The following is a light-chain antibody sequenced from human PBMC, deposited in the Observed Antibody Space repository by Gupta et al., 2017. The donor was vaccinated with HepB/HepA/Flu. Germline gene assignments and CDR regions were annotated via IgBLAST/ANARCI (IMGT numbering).Light chain of an antibody. CDR1: QSIGSS. J-gene: IGKJ4*01. V-gene: IGKV6-21*01. Sequence: EIVVTQSPDFQSVTPKEKVTITCLASQSIGSSLHWYQQKPEQSPKLLIKFASQSGSGIPSRFSGSGSGTDFTLTIKILEAEDAATYYCQQSRSLPLTFGRGTKVEIK. CDR3: QQSRSLPLT. CDR2: FAS.